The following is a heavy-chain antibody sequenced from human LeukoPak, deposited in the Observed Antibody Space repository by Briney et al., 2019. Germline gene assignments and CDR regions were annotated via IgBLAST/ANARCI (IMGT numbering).Heavy chain of an antibody. CDR1: GYSISSGYY. CDR3: ADTRAAGTLWFDP. CDR2: IYHSGST. Sequence: PSETLSLTCTVSGYSISSGYYWGWIRQPPGMGLEWIGSIYHSGSTYYNPSLKSRVTISVDTSKNQFSLKLSSVTAADTAVYYCADTRAAGTLWFDPWGQGTLVTVSS. V-gene: IGHV4-38-2*02. J-gene: IGHJ5*02. D-gene: IGHD6-13*01.